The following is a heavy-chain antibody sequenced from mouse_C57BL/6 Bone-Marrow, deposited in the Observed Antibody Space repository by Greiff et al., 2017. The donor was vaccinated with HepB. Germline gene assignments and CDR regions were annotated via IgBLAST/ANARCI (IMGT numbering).Heavy chain of an antibody. J-gene: IGHJ4*01. Sequence: VQLQQPGAELVKPGASVKLSCKASGYTFTSYWMQWVKQRPGQGLEWIGEIDPSDSYTNYNQKFKGKATLTVDTSSSTAYMQLSSLTSEDSAVYYCARYVEYYAMDYWGQGTSVTVSS. CDR2: IDPSDSYT. V-gene: IGHV1-50*01. CDR1: GYTFTSYW. CDR3: ARYVEYYAMDY.